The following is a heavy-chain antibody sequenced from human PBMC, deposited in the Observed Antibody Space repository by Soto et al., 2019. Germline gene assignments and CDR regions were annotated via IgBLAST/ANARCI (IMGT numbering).Heavy chain of an antibody. J-gene: IGHJ4*02. CDR3: ATDSRNVGIGYFDS. CDR1: GFKVGSSY. D-gene: IGHD1-26*01. Sequence: GGSLRLSCAASGFKVGSSYVTWFRQAPGEGLEWVSVIVSGGSTHYADSVTGRFTVSRDVSNNTVYLHMSSLRAEDTAVYFCATDSRNVGIGYFDSWGLGTLVTVSS. V-gene: IGHV3-53*01. CDR2: IVSGGST.